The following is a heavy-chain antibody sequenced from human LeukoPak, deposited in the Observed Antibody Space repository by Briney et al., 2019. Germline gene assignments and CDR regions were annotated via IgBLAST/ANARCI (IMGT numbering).Heavy chain of an antibody. CDR3: TTNAGSYGIDV. J-gene: IGHJ3*01. V-gene: IGHV3-15*01. D-gene: IGHD1-26*01. CDR2: IKSKTDGEAT. CDR1: GFTSTNTW. Sequence: GSLRLSCAASGFTSTNTWMTWVRQAPGKGLEWVGRIKSKTDGEATDYAAPVKDRFTVSRDDSKDTLYLQMNSLKVEDTAVYYCTTNAGSYGIDVWGQGTMVTVSS.